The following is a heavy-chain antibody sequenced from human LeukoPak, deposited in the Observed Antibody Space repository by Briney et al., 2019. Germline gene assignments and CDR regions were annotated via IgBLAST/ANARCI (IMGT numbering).Heavy chain of an antibody. D-gene: IGHD2-2*01. CDR3: ARVVVPAANHFYYYGMDV. Sequence: SVKVSCKASGGTFSSYAISWVRQAPGQGLEWMGGIIPIFGTANYAQKFQGRATITADKSTSTAYMELSSLRSEDTAVYYCARVVVPAANHFYYYGMDVWGKGTTVTVSS. CDR1: GGTFSSYA. V-gene: IGHV1-69*06. J-gene: IGHJ6*04. CDR2: IIPIFGTA.